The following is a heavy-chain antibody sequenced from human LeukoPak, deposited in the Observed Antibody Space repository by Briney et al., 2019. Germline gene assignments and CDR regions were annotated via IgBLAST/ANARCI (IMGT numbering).Heavy chain of an antibody. V-gene: IGHV3-21*01. D-gene: IGHD2-2*01. CDR2: ISSSSSYI. CDR1: GFTFSSYA. J-gene: IGHJ4*02. CDR3: ARDQGGYCSSTSCYAVFDY. Sequence: GGSLRLSCAASGFTFSSYAMSWVRQAPGKGLEWVSSISSSSSYIYYADSVKGRFTISRDNAKNSLYLQMNSLRAEDTAVYYCARDQGGYCSSTSCYAVFDYWGQGTLVTVSS.